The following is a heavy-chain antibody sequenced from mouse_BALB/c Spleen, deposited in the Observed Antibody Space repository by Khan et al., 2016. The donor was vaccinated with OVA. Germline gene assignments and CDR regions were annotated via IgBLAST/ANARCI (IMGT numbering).Heavy chain of an antibody. D-gene: IGHD1-2*01. CDR1: GYSITSGYG. J-gene: IGHJ2*01. CDR2: ISYSGST. Sequence: EVQLQESGPGLVKPSQSLPLTCTVTGYSITSGYGWNWIRQFPGNKLEWMGYISYSGSTNYNPSPKSRISITRDTSKNQLFLQLNSVPTEDTATYYCARAARIKYWGQGTTLTVSS. CDR3: ARAARIKY. V-gene: IGHV3-2*02.